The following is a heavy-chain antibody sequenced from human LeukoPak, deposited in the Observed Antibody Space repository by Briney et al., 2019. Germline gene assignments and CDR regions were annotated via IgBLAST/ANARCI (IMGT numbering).Heavy chain of an antibody. CDR1: GFTFSSYS. CDR3: ARDYRRWSEY. Sequence: GGSLRLSCVASGFTFSSYSMNWVRQAPGKGPEWVSSISSDSNYIYYADSVRGRFTISRDNAKNSLYLQMNSLRAEDTAVYYCARDYRRWSEYWGQGTLVTVSS. D-gene: IGHD2-15*01. V-gene: IGHV3-21*06. J-gene: IGHJ4*02. CDR2: ISSDSNYI.